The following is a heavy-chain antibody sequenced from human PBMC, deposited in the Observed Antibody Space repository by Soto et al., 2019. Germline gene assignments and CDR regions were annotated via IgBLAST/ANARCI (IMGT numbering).Heavy chain of an antibody. CDR1: GFTFSSHA. V-gene: IGHV3-23*01. CDR2: VDGSGGDT. Sequence: PGGSLRLSCAASGFTFSSHAMGWLRQAPGAGPEWVAFVDGSGGDTSYADPVKGRFTISRDNSDNSLFLHMNSLRAEDTGRYFCAKEIFAAAYAAPSAFGLWGQGTPVTVSS. CDR3: AKEIFAAAYAAPSAFGL. D-gene: IGHD2-8*01. J-gene: IGHJ1*01.